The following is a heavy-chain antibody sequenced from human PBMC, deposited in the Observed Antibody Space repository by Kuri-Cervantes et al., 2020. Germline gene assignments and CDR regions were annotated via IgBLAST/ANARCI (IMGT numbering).Heavy chain of an antibody. CDR1: GFTFSSYG. D-gene: IGHD6-19*01. CDR2: ISYDGSNK. J-gene: IGHJ6*02. CDR3: ARSPRGQWPKVYYYGMDV. Sequence: GESLKISCAASGFTFSSYGMHWVRQAPGKGLEWVAVISYDGSNKYYADSVKGRFTISRDNSKNTLYLQMNSLRAEDTAVYYCARSPRGQWPKVYYYGMDVWGQGTTVTVSS. V-gene: IGHV3-30*03.